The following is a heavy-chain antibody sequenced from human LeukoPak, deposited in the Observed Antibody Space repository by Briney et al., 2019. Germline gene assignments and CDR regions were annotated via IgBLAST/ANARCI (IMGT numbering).Heavy chain of an antibody. CDR2: ISGSGGST. CDR1: GFTFSSYA. D-gene: IGHD3-22*01. J-gene: IGHJ4*02. V-gene: IGHV3-23*01. CDR3: ARDQGYDSSGPDY. Sequence: PGGSLRLSCAASGFTFSSYAMSWVRQAPGKGLEWVSAISGSGGSTYYADSVKGRFTISRDNSKNTLYLQMNSLRAEDTAVYYCARDQGYDSSGPDYWGQGTLVTVSS.